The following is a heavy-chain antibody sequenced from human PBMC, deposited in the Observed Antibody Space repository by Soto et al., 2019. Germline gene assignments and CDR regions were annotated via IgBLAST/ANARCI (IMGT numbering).Heavy chain of an antibody. J-gene: IGHJ6*02. CDR2: ITSGSTI. Sequence: QVQLVESGGGLVKPGGSLRLSCAASGFIFSDYYMSWIRQAPGKGLEWVSYITSGSTIYYADSVKGRFTISRDNAKNSLYLQMNSLRAEDTAVYYCARAPYSSGWYDYYYGMDVWGQGTTVTVSS. D-gene: IGHD6-19*01. V-gene: IGHV3-11*01. CDR3: ARAPYSSGWYDYYYGMDV. CDR1: GFIFSDYY.